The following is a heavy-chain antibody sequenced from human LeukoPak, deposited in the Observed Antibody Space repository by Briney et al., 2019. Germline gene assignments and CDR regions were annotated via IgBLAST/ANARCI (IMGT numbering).Heavy chain of an antibody. CDR1: GFTFSSYS. V-gene: IGHV3-48*01. D-gene: IGHD4-17*01. J-gene: IGHJ3*02. CDR3: ARDDHYDHDAFDI. CDR2: ISSSSSSTI. Sequence: AGGSLRLSCAASGFTFSSYSMNWVRQAPGKGLEWVSYISSSSSSTIYYADSVKGRFTISRDNAKNSLYLQMNSLRAEDTAVYYCARDDHYDHDAFDIWGQGTMVTVSS.